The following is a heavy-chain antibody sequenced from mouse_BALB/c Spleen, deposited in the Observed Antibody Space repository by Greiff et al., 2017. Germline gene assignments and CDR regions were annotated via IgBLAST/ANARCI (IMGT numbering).Heavy chain of an antibody. D-gene: IGHD2-4*01. CDR2: IYPGNVNT. J-gene: IGHJ2*01. CDR1: GYTFTSYY. CDR3: ARGNYDYDGEGFDY. Sequence: VQLQQSGPELVKPGASVRISCKASGYTFTSYYIHWVKQRPGQGLEWIGWIYPGNVNTKYNEKFKGKATLTADKSSSTAYMQLSSLTSEDSAVYFCARGNYDYDGEGFDYWGQGTTLTVSS. V-gene: IGHV1S56*01.